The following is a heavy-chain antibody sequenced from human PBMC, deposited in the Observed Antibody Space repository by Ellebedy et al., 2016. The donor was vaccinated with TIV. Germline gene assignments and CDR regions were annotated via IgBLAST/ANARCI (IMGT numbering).Heavy chain of an antibody. CDR2: INQDGSAT. V-gene: IGHV3-7*01. Sequence: GGSLRLSCAASGFTFSNSWMSWVRQTPGKGLEWVANINQDGSATYYVDSVTGRFTISRDNAKNSLHLQMNSLRDDDTAVYYCARAPTTSYSSGWYFFYYFDYWGQGTLVTVSS. CDR1: GFTFSNSW. D-gene: IGHD6-19*01. J-gene: IGHJ4*02. CDR3: ARAPTTSYSSGWYFFYYFDY.